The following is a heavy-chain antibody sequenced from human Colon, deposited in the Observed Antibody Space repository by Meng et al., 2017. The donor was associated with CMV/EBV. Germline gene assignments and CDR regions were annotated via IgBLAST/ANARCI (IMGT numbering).Heavy chain of an antibody. CDR1: GFTFNVYS. D-gene: IGHD1-26*01. Sequence: GESLKISCAASGFTFNVYSMSWIRQAPGKGLEWISYISSNGRTIYYAESVRGRFTISRDNARNSLYLQMNTLRADDTAVYYCVRTPAATTGWFDPWGQGTLVTVSS. CDR2: ISSNGRTI. J-gene: IGHJ5*02. V-gene: IGHV3-11*01. CDR3: VRTPAATTGWFDP.